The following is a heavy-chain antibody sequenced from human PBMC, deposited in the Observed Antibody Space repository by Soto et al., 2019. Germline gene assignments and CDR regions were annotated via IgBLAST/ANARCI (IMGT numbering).Heavy chain of an antibody. CDR3: ARDSCTNGVCYTSAFDY. V-gene: IGHV1-69*04. J-gene: IGHJ4*02. Sequence: ASVKVSCKASGGTFSSYTISWVRQAPGQGLEWMGRIIPILGIANYAQKFQGRVTITADKSTSTAYMELSSLRSEDTAVYYCARDSCTNGVCYTSAFDYCGQGTLVTVSS. D-gene: IGHD2-8*01. CDR2: IIPILGIA. CDR1: GGTFSSYT.